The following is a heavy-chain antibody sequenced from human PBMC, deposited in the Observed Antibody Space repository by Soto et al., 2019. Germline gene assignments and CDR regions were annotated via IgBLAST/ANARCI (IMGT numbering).Heavy chain of an antibody. Sequence: GGSLRLSCAASGFTFSSYWMSWVRQAPGKGLEWVAKIKQDGSEKYYVDSVKGRVTISRDNAKNSLYLQMNSLRAEDTAVYYWARQMRYQLLYRPTYYYYYYMDVWGKGTTVTVSS. CDR3: ARQMRYQLLYRPTYYYYYYMDV. CDR2: IKQDGSEK. CDR1: GFTFSSYW. J-gene: IGHJ6*03. V-gene: IGHV3-7*01. D-gene: IGHD2-2*02.